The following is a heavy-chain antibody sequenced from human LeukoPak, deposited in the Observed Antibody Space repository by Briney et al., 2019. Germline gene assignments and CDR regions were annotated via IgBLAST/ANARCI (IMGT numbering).Heavy chain of an antibody. J-gene: IGHJ6*03. CDR1: GGSISSSSYY. Sequence: SETLSLTCTVSGGSISSSSYYWGWIRQPPGKGLEWIGSIYYSGSTYYNPSLKSRVTISVDTSKNQFSLKLSSVTAADTAVYYCARRSRGYSYGRTNYYYYYYMDVWGKGTTVTISS. CDR3: ARRSRGYSYGRTNYYYYYYMDV. D-gene: IGHD5-18*01. V-gene: IGHV4-39*07. CDR2: IYYSGST.